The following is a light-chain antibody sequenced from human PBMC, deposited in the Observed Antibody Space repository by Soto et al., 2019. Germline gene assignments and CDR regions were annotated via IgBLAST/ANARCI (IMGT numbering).Light chain of an antibody. J-gene: IGKJ5*01. Sequence: EIVLTQSPATLSLPPGERATLSCRASQSVSSNLAWYQQKPGQAPRLLIYDASNRATGIPARFSGSGSGTDFTLTISRLEPEDFAVYYCQRGDTFGQGTRLEIK. V-gene: IGKV3-11*01. CDR2: DAS. CDR3: QRGDT. CDR1: QSVSSN.